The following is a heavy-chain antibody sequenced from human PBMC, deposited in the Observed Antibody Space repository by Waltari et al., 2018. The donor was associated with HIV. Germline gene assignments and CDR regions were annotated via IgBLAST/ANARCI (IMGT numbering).Heavy chain of an antibody. J-gene: IGHJ4*02. CDR3: AKDGGGDCYMD. Sequence: EVQLLESGGGLVQPGGSLILSCAASGFTFSSHAMRWVRQGPGKGLEGVSAISGSVRSTYYADPVKGRFTISRDNSKITVYLQMNSLRAEDTALYYCAKDGGGDCYMDWGQGTLVTVSS. CDR1: GFTFSSHA. V-gene: IGHV3-23*01. CDR2: ISGSVRST. D-gene: IGHD2-21*02.